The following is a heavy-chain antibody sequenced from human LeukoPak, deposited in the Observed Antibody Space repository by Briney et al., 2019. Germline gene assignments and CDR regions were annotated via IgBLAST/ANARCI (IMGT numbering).Heavy chain of an antibody. CDR2: MNPNSDNK. D-gene: IGHD6-19*01. CDR1: GYTFTDYD. CDR3: ARGSIAVHY. Sequence: ASVKVCCKASGYTFTDYDFNWVRQAPGQGLEWMGWMNPNSDNKGYAQKFEGRVTMTSDTSISTAYMELSSLRSEDTAFYYCARGSIAVHYWGQGTLVTVSS. J-gene: IGHJ4*02. V-gene: IGHV1-8*01.